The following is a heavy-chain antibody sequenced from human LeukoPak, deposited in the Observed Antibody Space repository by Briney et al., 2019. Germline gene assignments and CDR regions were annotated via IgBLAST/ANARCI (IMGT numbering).Heavy chain of an antibody. CDR1: GGTFSSYA. J-gene: IGHJ5*02. CDR3: ARGNVSSGSNWFDP. D-gene: IGHD6-19*01. V-gene: IGHV1-69*04. CDR2: IIPILGIA. Sequence: SEKVYCKASGGTFSSYAISWVRQAPGQGLEWMGRIIPILGIANYAQKFQGRVTITADKSTSTAYMELSSLRSEDTAVYYCARGNVSSGSNWFDPWGQGTLVTVSS.